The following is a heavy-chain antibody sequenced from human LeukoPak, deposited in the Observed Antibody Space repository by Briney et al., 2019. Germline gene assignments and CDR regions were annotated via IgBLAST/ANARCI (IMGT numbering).Heavy chain of an antibody. V-gene: IGHV4-4*07. CDR3: AGGDSSSWYRFFDY. J-gene: IGHJ4*02. D-gene: IGHD6-13*01. Sequence: SETLSLTCSVSGGSTSSYYWNWIRQPAGKGLEWIGRIYVGGNTNYNPSFKSRVTTSVDMSKNQFSLKLNSVTAADTAVYFCAGGDSSSWYRFFDYWGQGILVTVSS. CDR2: IYVGGNT. CDR1: GGSTSSYY.